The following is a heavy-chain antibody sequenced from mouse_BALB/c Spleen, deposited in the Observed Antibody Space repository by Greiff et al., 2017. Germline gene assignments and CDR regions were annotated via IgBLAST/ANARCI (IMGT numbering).Heavy chain of an antibody. D-gene: IGHD2-1*01. Sequence: VQLQQSGPGLVAPSQCLSITCTVSGFSLTGYGVNWVRQPPGKGLEWLGMIWGDGSTDYNSALKSRLSISKDNSKSQVFLKMNRLQTDDTARYYCARYGNYFDYWGQGTTLTVSS. J-gene: IGHJ2*01. CDR1: GFSLTGYG. CDR3: ARYGNYFDY. V-gene: IGHV2-6-7*01. CDR2: IWGDGST.